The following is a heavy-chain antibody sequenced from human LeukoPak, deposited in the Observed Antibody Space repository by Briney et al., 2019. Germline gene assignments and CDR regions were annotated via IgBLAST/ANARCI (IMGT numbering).Heavy chain of an antibody. CDR1: GGTFSSYA. CDR2: IIPIFGTA. CDR3: ARGDCSSTSCYHYYYYFMDV. V-gene: IGHV1-69*05. J-gene: IGHJ6*03. D-gene: IGHD2-2*01. Sequence: GASVKVSCKASGGTFSSYAISWVRQAPGQGLEWMGGIIPIFGTANYAQTFQGRVTITTDESTSTAYMELSSLRSEDTAVYYCARGDCSSTSCYHYYYYFMDVWGKGTTVTVSS.